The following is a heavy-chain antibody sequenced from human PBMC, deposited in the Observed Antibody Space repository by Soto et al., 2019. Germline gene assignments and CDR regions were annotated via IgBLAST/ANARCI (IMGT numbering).Heavy chain of an antibody. CDR3: ARGLRFLEWDHWFDP. CDR1: GYTFTSHY. D-gene: IGHD3-3*01. CDR2: INPIGGTT. J-gene: IGHJ5*02. Sequence: GASVKVSCKASGYTFTSHYIYWGGQAPGQGLEWMVRINPIGGTTNYAQKFQGRVTMTADKSTSTVYMELSSLRSEDTAVYYCARGLRFLEWDHWFDPWGQGTLVTVSS. V-gene: IGHV1-46*01.